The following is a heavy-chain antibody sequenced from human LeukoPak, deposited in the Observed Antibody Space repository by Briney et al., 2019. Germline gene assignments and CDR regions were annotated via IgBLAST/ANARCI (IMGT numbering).Heavy chain of an antibody. CDR2: INHSGST. Sequence: PSETLSLTCAVYGGSFSGYYWGWIRQPPGKGLEWIGEINHSGSTNYNPSLKSRVTISVDTSKNQFSLKLSSVTAADTAVYYCARDEGDPFDYWGQGTLVTVSS. V-gene: IGHV4-34*01. J-gene: IGHJ4*02. CDR1: GGSFSGYY. CDR3: ARDEGDPFDY. D-gene: IGHD2-21*02.